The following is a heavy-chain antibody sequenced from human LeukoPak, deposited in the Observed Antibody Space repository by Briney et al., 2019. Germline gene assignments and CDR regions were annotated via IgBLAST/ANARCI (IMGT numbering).Heavy chain of an antibody. V-gene: IGHV1-69*05. CDR1: GGTFSSYV. J-gene: IGHJ5*02. CDR3: ARDNSVGDSAWWFDP. Sequence: SVKVSCKASGGTFSSYVISWVRQAPGQGLQWMGGIIPMFGAVNYAQKFQGRVTMTRDMATSTDYMEVSSLRSEDTAVYYCARDNSVGDSAWWFDPWGQGTLVTVSS. CDR2: IIPMFGAV. D-gene: IGHD5-12*01.